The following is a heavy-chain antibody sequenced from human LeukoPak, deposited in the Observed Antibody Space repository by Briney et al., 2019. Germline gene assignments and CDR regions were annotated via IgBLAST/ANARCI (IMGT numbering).Heavy chain of an antibody. CDR2: LYYSGST. CDR1: GGSISSSSYY. D-gene: IGHD3-22*01. Sequence: PSETLSLTCTVSGGSISSSSYYWGWIRQPPGKGLEWIGSLYYSGSTYYNPSLKSRVTIPIDTSKNQFSLKLSSVTAADTAVYYCARPRVHYYDPRRGGPMDVWGKGTTVTISS. CDR3: ARPRVHYYDPRRGGPMDV. J-gene: IGHJ6*03. V-gene: IGHV4-39*07.